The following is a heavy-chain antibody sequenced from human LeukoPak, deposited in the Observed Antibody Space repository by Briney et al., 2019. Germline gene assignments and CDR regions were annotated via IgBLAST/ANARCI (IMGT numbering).Heavy chain of an antibody. CDR1: GFTFSTYT. Sequence: PGGSLRLSCAASGFTFSTYTMNWVRQAPGKGLEWVSSISSSSSYIYYADSVKGRFTISRDNANNSLYLQMNSLRAEDTAVYYCAREFYAIKAFDYWGQGTLVTVSS. D-gene: IGHD2-8*01. CDR2: ISSSSSYI. CDR3: AREFYAIKAFDY. V-gene: IGHV3-21*01. J-gene: IGHJ4*02.